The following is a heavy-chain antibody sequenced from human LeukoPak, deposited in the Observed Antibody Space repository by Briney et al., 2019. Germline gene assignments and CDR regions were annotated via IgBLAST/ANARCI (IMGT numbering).Heavy chain of an antibody. Sequence: SETLSLTCTVSDDAIRTNTYYWGWIRQPPGKGLEWIGSIYYSGSTYYNVYLKSRVTISLDTSKKQFSLKLRSVTAAGTAVYYCARLSPFGYYDSSRYPFDYWGQGTLVIVST. CDR1: DDAIRTNTYY. CDR2: IYYSGST. J-gene: IGHJ4*02. V-gene: IGHV4-39*01. CDR3: ARLSPFGYYDSSRYPFDY. D-gene: IGHD3-22*01.